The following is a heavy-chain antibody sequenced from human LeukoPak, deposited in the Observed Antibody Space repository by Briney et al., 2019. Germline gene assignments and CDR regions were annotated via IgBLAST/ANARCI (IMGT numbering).Heavy chain of an antibody. J-gene: IGHJ5*02. V-gene: IGHV3-23*01. Sequence: GGSLRLSCAASGFTFSSYAMSWVRQAPGKGLEWVSAISGRGGSTYYADSVKGRFTISRDNSKNTLYLQMNSLRAEDTAVYYCAKRHCSGGTCHLGLPDWFDPWGQGTLVSVSS. CDR3: AKRHCSGGTCHLGLPDWFDP. CDR2: ISGRGGST. D-gene: IGHD2-15*01. CDR1: GFTFSSYA.